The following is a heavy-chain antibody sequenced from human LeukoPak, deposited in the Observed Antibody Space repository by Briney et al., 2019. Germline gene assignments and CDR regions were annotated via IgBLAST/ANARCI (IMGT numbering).Heavy chain of an antibody. CDR2: INPSDGST. CDR3: ARDGLQTRYSWNDEGRKNWFDP. V-gene: IGHV1-46*01. J-gene: IGHJ5*02. CDR1: GFTFSRYY. D-gene: IGHD1-20*01. Sequence: ASVNVSCKASGFTFSRYYMQWVRQVPGQGLEWMGIINPSDGSTRYAQNLQGRVTMTGDTSTDTVYMELSSLTSDDTAVYYCARDGLQTRYSWNDEGRKNWFDPWGQGTLVTVSS.